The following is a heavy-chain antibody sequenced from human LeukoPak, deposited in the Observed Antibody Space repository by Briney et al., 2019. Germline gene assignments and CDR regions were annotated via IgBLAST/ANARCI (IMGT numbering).Heavy chain of an antibody. CDR2: ISTGSNT. Sequence: GGSLRLSCAASGFTFSSYAMNWVRQAPGKGLEWVSLISTGSNTHYADSAKGRFTISRDNSKNTLYLQMNSLRVEDTAVYYCAKDLDSSGYYGENWFDPWGQGTLVTVSS. J-gene: IGHJ5*02. D-gene: IGHD3-22*01. V-gene: IGHV3-23*01. CDR3: AKDLDSSGYYGENWFDP. CDR1: GFTFSSYA.